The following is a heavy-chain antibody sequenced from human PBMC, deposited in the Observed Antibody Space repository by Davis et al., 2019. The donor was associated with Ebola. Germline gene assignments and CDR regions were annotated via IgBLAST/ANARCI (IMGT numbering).Heavy chain of an antibody. Sequence: MPSETLSLTCAVSGGSISSSNWWSWVRQPPGKGLEWIGEIYHSGSTNYNPSLKSRVTISVDKSKNQFSLKLSSVTAADTAVYYCARHKGRVRYYGMDVWGQGTTVTVSS. CDR3: ARHKGRVRYYGMDV. J-gene: IGHJ6*02. CDR2: IYHSGST. V-gene: IGHV4-4*02. CDR1: GGSISSSNW.